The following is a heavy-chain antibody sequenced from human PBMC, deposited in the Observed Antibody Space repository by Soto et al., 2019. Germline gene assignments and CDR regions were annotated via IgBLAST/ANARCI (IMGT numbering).Heavy chain of an antibody. D-gene: IGHD6-13*01. Sequence: QVQLVQSGAEVKKPGSSVKVSCQASGGTFSSYAISWLRQSPGQWLEWMGGIIPIFGTANYAQKFQGRVTINADESTSTAYMDLSSLRSEDTAVYYCARDEGYCSSWYADNYWGQGHLVTVSA. CDR2: IIPIFGTA. J-gene: IGHJ4*02. V-gene: IGHV1-69*12. CDR1: GGTFSSYA. CDR3: ARDEGYCSSWYADNY.